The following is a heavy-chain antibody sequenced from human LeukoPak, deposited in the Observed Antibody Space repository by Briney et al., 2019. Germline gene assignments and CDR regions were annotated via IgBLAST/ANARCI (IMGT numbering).Heavy chain of an antibody. CDR2: IKHDGSEK. V-gene: IGHV3-7*01. CDR3: ATDRGWRTSGYYLYYFEY. D-gene: IGHD3-3*01. CDR1: GFIFTNYF. J-gene: IGHJ4*02. Sequence: GGSLRLSCAASGFIFTNYFMSWVRQAPGKGLEWVTSIKHDGSEKYYVDSVRGRFTISRDNTMNSLYLQMSSLRAEDTAVYYCATDRGWRTSGYYLYYFEYWGQGTLVTYSS.